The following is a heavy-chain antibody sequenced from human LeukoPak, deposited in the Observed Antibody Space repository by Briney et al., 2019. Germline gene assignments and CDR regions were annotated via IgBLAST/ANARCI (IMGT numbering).Heavy chain of an antibody. Sequence: GGSLRLSCAASGFTVSSNYMSWVRQAPGKGLEWVAVISYDGSNKYYADSVKGRFTISRDNSKNTLYLQMNSLRAEDTAVYYCAKGRFHGSGSYLNSFDIWGQGTMVTVSS. CDR1: GFTVSSNY. J-gene: IGHJ3*02. CDR2: ISYDGSNK. D-gene: IGHD3-10*01. V-gene: IGHV3-30*18. CDR3: AKGRFHGSGSYLNSFDI.